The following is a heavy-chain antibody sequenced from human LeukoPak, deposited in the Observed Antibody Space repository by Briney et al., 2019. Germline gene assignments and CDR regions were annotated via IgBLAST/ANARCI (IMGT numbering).Heavy chain of an antibody. J-gene: IGHJ4*02. D-gene: IGHD1-14*01. CDR2: ISWNSGSI. CDR1: GSTFDDYA. V-gene: IGHV3-9*01. Sequence: GGSLRLSCAASGSTFDDYAMHWVRHAPGKGLEWVSGISWNSGSIGYADSVKGRFTISRDNAKNSLYLQMNSLRAEDTALYYCAKDIATGNRLYYFDYWGQGTLVTVSS. CDR3: AKDIATGNRLYYFDY.